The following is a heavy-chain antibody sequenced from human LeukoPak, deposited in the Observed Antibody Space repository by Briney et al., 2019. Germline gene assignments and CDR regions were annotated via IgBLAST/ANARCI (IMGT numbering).Heavy chain of an antibody. CDR3: AKESSGWYSNFDY. CDR1: GFTFDDYA. CDR2: ISWNSGSI. J-gene: IGHJ4*02. V-gene: IGHV3-9*01. D-gene: IGHD6-19*01. Sequence: GRSLRLSCAASGFTFDDYAMQWVRQAPGKGLEWVSGISWNSGSIGYADSVKGRFTISRDNAKNSLYLQMDSLRAEDTALYYCAKESSGWYSNFDYWGQGTLVTVSS.